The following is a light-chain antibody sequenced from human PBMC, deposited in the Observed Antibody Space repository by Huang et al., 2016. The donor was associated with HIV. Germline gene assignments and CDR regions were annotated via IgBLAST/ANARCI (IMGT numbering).Light chain of an antibody. CDR3: QQYNNYYT. CDR2: KAS. CDR1: QSISSW. V-gene: IGKV1-5*03. Sequence: DIQMTQSPSTLSASVGDRVTITCRASQSISSWLAWYQQKPGKAPKLLIYKASSLESGVPSRFSGSGSGTEFTLTISSLQPDDFATYYCQQYNNYYTFGQGTKLEIK. J-gene: IGKJ2*01.